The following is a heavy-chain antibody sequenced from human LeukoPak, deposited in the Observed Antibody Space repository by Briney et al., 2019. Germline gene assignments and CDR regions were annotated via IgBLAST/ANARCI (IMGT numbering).Heavy chain of an antibody. CDR1: GFTFSSYG. J-gene: IGHJ6*03. D-gene: IGHD2-21*01. V-gene: IGHV3-30*02. Sequence: GGSLRLSCAASGFTFSSYGMHWVRQAPGKGLEWVAFIRYDGSNKYYADSVKGRFTISRDNSTNTLYLQMNSLRAEDTAVYYCAKDIGAYCGGDCPYYMDVWGKGTTVTVSS. CDR2: IRYDGSNK. CDR3: AKDIGAYCGGDCPYYMDV.